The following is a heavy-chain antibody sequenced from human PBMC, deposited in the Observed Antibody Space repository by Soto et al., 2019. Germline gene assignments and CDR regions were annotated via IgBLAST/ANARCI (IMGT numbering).Heavy chain of an antibody. Sequence: PSETLSLTCTVSGGSISSGGYYWSWIRQHPGKGLEWIGYIYYSGSTYYNPSLKSRVTISVDTSKNQFSLKLSSVTAADTAVYYCARGGSSGWYYGWFDPWGQGTLVTVSS. J-gene: IGHJ5*02. D-gene: IGHD6-19*01. CDR1: GGSISSGGYY. CDR3: ARGGSSGWYYGWFDP. V-gene: IGHV4-31*03. CDR2: IYYSGST.